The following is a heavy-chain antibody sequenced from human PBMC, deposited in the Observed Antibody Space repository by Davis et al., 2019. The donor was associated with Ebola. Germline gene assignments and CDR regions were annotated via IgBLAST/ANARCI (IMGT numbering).Heavy chain of an antibody. J-gene: IGHJ4*02. Sequence: PSETLSLTCTVPGGPISGYYWSWIRQPPGKGLEWIGEINHSGSSNYNPSLKSRVTVSKDTSKNQFSLELSSVTAADTAVYYCARRVTVVYYFDYWGQGTLVTVSS. CDR2: INHSGSS. CDR3: ARRVTVVYYFDY. D-gene: IGHD2-15*01. CDR1: GGPISGYY. V-gene: IGHV4-34*01.